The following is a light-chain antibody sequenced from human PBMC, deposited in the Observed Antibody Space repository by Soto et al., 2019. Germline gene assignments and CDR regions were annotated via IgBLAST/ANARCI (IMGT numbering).Light chain of an antibody. V-gene: IGLV2-14*03. Sequence: QSALTQPASVSGSPGQSVTISCTGTSSDVGDYNYVSWYQHHPGKAPKLMIYDVRNQPSGVSNRFSGSKSGNTASLTISGLQADDEADYYCSSYTRSGTLGVVFGGGTKLTLL. CDR3: SSYTRSGTLGVV. J-gene: IGLJ2*01. CDR1: SSDVGDYNY. CDR2: DVR.